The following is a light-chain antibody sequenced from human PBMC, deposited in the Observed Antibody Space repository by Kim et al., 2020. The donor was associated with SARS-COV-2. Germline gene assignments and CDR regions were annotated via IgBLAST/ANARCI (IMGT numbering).Light chain of an antibody. CDR3: QSYDDFNRV. CDR2: EDN. V-gene: IGLV6-57*01. Sequence: GKAVTAACTRSSGNIARSYVQWYQQRPGSSPTTLIYEDNQRTPGVPERFSGSVDSSSNSASLTISGLKTEDEADYYCQSYDDFNRVFGGGTQLTVL. J-gene: IGLJ3*02. CDR1: SGNIARSY.